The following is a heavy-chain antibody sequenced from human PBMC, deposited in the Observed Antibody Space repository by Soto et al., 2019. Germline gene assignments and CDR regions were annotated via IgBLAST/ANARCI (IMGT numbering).Heavy chain of an antibody. V-gene: IGHV4-39*01. Sequence: SETLSLTCDVSGGSISSPDYHWGWIRQSPEKGLEWIASIHHNGRTYYNPSLKSRVIISEDMSRNQVSLKLRSVTASDTAVDSRASHRGPPGPNYWGQGTLVTVS. CDR3: ASHRGPPGPNY. J-gene: IGHJ4*02. CDR1: GGSISSPDYH. CDR2: IHHNGRT. D-gene: IGHD2-8*01.